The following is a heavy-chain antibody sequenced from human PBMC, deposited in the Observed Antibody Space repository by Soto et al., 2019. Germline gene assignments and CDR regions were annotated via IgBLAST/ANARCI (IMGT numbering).Heavy chain of an antibody. CDR3: ARDATYYSLWSGYYPSRNGMDV. CDR2: IWYDGSKK. D-gene: IGHD3-3*01. J-gene: IGHJ6*02. CDR1: GFTFSSFG. Sequence: QVQVVESGGGVVQPGRSLRLSCAASGFTFSSFGMHWVRQAPGKGLEWVSLIWYDGSKKSYGDSVKGRFTISRDNSRNTVYSQMNSRRAADTAVYYGARDATYYSLWSGYYPSRNGMDVWGQGTTVTVSS. V-gene: IGHV3-33*01.